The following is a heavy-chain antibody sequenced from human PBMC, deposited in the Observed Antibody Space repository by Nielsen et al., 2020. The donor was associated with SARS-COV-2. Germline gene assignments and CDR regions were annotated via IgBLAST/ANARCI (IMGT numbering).Heavy chain of an antibody. CDR3: ARVEQLYDYFDY. Sequence: SVKVSCKASGYTFTSYAISWVRQAPGQGLEWMGRIIPILGIANYAQKFQGRVTITADKSTSTAYMELSSLRSDDTAVYYCARVEQLYDYFDYWGQGTLVTVSS. J-gene: IGHJ4*02. CDR1: GYTFTSYA. D-gene: IGHD5/OR15-5a*01. V-gene: IGHV1-69*04. CDR2: IIPILGIA.